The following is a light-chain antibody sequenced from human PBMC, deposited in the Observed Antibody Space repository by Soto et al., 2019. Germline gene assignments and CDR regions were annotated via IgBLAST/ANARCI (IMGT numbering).Light chain of an antibody. Sequence: EIVLTQSPATLSLSPGERDTLSCRASQTVNGYLAWYQHKLGQAPRLLIYDTSNRATGVPARFSGSGSGTDFTLTISSLEPEDSAVYYCQQRYGWPSFGQGTKLEIK. CDR1: QTVNGY. V-gene: IGKV3-11*01. J-gene: IGKJ2*01. CDR3: QQRYGWPS. CDR2: DTS.